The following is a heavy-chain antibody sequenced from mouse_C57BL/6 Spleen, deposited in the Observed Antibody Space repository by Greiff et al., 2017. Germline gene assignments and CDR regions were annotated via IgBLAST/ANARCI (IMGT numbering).Heavy chain of an antibody. CDR3: ARGDYPPPPYAMDY. J-gene: IGHJ4*01. Sequence: VQLQQSGPELVKPGASVKISCKASGYSFTGYYMNWVKQSPEKSLEWIGEINPSTGGTTYNQKFKAKATLTVDKSSSTAYMQLKSLTSEDSAVYYCARGDYPPPPYAMDYWGQGTSVTVYS. D-gene: IGHD2-4*01. CDR2: INPSTGGT. V-gene: IGHV1-42*01. CDR1: GYSFTGYY.